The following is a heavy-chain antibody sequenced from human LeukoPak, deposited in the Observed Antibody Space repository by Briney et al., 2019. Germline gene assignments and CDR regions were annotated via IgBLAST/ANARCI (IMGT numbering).Heavy chain of an antibody. D-gene: IGHD4-17*01. Sequence: GGSLRLSCAASGFTFSSYSMNWVRQAPGKGLGWVSSISSSSSYIYYADSVKGRFTISRDNAKNSLYLQMNSLRAEDTAVYYCARLPGGDYGAGYYYYMDVWGKGTTVTVSS. CDR1: GFTFSSYS. V-gene: IGHV3-21*01. CDR3: ARLPGGDYGAGYYYYMDV. J-gene: IGHJ6*03. CDR2: ISSSSSYI.